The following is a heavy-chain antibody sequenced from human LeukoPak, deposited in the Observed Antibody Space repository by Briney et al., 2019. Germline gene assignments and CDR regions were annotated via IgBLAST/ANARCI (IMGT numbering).Heavy chain of an antibody. CDR2: IYYTGRT. Sequence: SETLSLTCTVSGGSISSSSHSWGWIRQPPGKGLEWTGTIYYTGRTYYNPSLESRLTISVDTSKNQFSLKLTSVTAADTAIYCAQSLGSGNWIGNWFDPWGQGTLVTVSS. CDR3: QSLGSGNWIGNWFDP. CDR1: GGSISSSSHS. D-gene: IGHD1-1*01. V-gene: IGHV4-39*01. J-gene: IGHJ5*02.